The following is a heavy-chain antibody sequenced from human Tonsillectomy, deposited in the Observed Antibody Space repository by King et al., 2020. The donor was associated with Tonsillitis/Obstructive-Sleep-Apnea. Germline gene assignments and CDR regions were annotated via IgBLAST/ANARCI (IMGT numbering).Heavy chain of an antibody. CDR2: IKTKTNGATT. Sequence: VQLVESGGDLVKPGGSLRLSCAASGFTFSNVWMSWVRQVPGKGLEWVGRIKTKTNGATTDYAAPVKGRFTISRDDSKNTVYLQMNSLTTEDTAVYYCTTDRYCSSTSCPGAFDFWGQGTMVTVSS. CDR3: TTDRYCSSTSCPGAFDF. J-gene: IGHJ3*01. D-gene: IGHD2-2*01. CDR1: GFTFSNVW. V-gene: IGHV3-15*01.